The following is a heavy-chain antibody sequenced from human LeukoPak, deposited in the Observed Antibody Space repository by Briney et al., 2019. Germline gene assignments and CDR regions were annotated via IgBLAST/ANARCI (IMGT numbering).Heavy chain of an antibody. CDR2: IYYSGST. J-gene: IGHJ3*02. CDR3: ARSYGDPSLDAFDI. Sequence: SETLSLTCTVSGGSISSYYWSWIRQPPGKGLEWIGYIYYSGSTNYNPSLKSRVTISVDTSKNQFSLKLSSVTAADTAVYYCARSYGDPSLDAFDIWGQGTMVTVSS. D-gene: IGHD2-21*02. CDR1: GGSISSYY. V-gene: IGHV4-59*12.